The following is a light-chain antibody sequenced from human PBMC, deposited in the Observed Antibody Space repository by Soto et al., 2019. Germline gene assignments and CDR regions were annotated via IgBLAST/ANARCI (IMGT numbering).Light chain of an antibody. CDR2: EVS. CDR1: SSDVGSYNL. J-gene: IGLJ2*01. V-gene: IGLV2-23*02. Sequence: QSVLTQPASVSGSPGQSITISCTGTSSDVGSYNLVSWYQQRPGKAPKLMIYEVSKRPSGVSNRFSGSKSGNTASLTISGLQAEDEADYYCCSYAGSSTPVVFGGGTQLTVL. CDR3: CSYAGSSTPVV.